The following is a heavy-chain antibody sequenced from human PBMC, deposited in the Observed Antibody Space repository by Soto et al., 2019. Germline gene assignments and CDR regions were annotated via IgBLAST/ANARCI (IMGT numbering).Heavy chain of an antibody. CDR1: GYTFTSYA. V-gene: IGHV1-3*01. J-gene: IGHJ6*02. CDR3: AREGDLYYYYGMDV. Sequence: VASVKVSCKASGYTFTSYAMHWVRQAPGQRLEWMGWINAGNGNTKYSQKFQGRVTITRDTSASTAYMELSSLRSEDTAVYYCAREGDLYYYYGMDVWGQGTTVTVSS. CDR2: INAGNGNT. D-gene: IGHD3-16*01.